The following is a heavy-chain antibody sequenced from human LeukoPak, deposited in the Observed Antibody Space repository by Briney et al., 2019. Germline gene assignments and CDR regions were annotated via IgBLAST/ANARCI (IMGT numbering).Heavy chain of an antibody. CDR2: IYHSGST. CDR1: AYSISSTYY. V-gene: IGHV4-38-2*01. J-gene: IGHJ4*02. CDR3: AGYCSGGRCSLFGY. Sequence: PSETLSLTCAVSAYSISSTYYWGWIRQPPGKGLEWIGSIYHSGSTYYNPSLKSRVTISIDTSKNQFSLKLRSVTAADTAVYYCAGYCSGGRCSLFGYWGQGTLVTVSS. D-gene: IGHD2-15*01.